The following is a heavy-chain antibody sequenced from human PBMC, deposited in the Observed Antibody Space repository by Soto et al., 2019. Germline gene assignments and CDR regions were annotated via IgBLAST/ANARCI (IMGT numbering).Heavy chain of an antibody. CDR2: IIPIFGTA. Sequence: QVQLVQSGAEVKKPGSSVKVSCKASGGTFSSSAISWVRQAPGQGLEWMGGIIPIFGTANYAQKFQGRVTITADESTSTAYMELSSLRSEDTAVYYCASPYIGIAEAGLGYWGKGTLVTVSS. V-gene: IGHV1-69*12. D-gene: IGHD6-19*01. CDR3: ASPYIGIAEAGLGY. J-gene: IGHJ4*02. CDR1: GGTFSSSA.